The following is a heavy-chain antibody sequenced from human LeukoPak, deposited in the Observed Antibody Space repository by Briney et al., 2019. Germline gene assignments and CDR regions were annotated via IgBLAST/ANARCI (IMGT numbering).Heavy chain of an antibody. J-gene: IGHJ4*01. CDR1: GGTFSSYA. CDR3: ARSLGYSYGYDGQPDY. Sequence: ASVKVSCKASGGTFSSYAISLVRQAPGQGLEWMGGIIPIFGTANYAQKFQGRVTITADESTSTAYMELSSLRSEDTAVYYCARSLGYSYGYDGQPDYWGQGTLVTVSS. D-gene: IGHD5-18*01. V-gene: IGHV1-69*13. CDR2: IIPIFGTA.